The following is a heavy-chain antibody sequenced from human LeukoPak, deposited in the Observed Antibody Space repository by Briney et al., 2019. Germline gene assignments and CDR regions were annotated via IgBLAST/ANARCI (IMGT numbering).Heavy chain of an antibody. CDR3: ARDKASGSSYGSSFHF. CDR2: IKEDGSER. CDR1: GFTFNYYW. V-gene: IGHV3-7*01. D-gene: IGHD1-26*01. J-gene: IGHJ3*01. Sequence: PGGSLRLSCAASGFTFNYYWMTWVRQGPGKGLEWVATIKEDGSERYYVESVKGRFTISRDNAKNSLYLQMNSLRVEDTALYYCARDKASGSSYGSSFHFWGQGTMVTGSS.